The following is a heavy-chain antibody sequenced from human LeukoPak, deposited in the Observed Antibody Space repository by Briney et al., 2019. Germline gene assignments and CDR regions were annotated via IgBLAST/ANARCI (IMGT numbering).Heavy chain of an antibody. CDR1: SGSLSGYS. CDR3: TRQSGTVTPIDY. Sequence: PSETPSLTCAVSSGSLSGYSWGWIRQPPGKGLEWVGEISHSGITNYNASLKGRVTISLKKSEIQFSLMLSSVTAADTAVYYCTRQSGTVTPIDYWSQGTLVTVSS. J-gene: IGHJ4*02. CDR2: ISHSGIT. V-gene: IGHV4-34*01. D-gene: IGHD4-17*01.